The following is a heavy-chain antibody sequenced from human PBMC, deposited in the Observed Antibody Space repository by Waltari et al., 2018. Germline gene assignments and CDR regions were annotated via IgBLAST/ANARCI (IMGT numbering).Heavy chain of an antibody. CDR2: IYFMWRT. CDR1: GGSISSGGYY. V-gene: IGHV4-31*03. CDR3: ARSLLWYTGP. Sequence: QVQLQESGPGLVKPSQTLSLTCTVSGGSISSGGYYWSWIRQHPGKGLEWIGYIYFMWRTYYNPSLKSRVTRSVDTSKNQFSLKLSSVTAADTAVYYCARSLLWYTGPWGQGTLVTVSS. D-gene: IGHD3-10*01. J-gene: IGHJ5*02.